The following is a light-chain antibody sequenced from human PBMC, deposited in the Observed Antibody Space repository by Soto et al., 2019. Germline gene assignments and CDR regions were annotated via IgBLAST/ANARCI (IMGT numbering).Light chain of an antibody. CDR1: SSNIGAGYD. CDR2: GNS. V-gene: IGLV1-40*01. CDR3: QSYDSSLSVDVV. Sequence: QSVLTQPPSVSGAPGQRVTISCTGSSSNIGAGYDVHWYQQLPGTAPKLLIYGNSNRPSGVPDRFSGSKSGTSASLAITGLQAEDVADYYCQSYDSSLSVDVVFGGGTKVTVL. J-gene: IGLJ2*01.